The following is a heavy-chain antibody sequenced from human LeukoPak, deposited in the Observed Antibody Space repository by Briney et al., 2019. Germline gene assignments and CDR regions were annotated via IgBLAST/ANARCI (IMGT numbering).Heavy chain of an antibody. CDR2: ISSSSSYI. J-gene: IGHJ4*02. CDR3: ARDLGYSSGYFDY. Sequence: NPGGSLRLSCAASGFTFSSYSMNWVRQAPGKGLEWVSSISSSSSYIYYADSVKGRFTISRDNAKNSLYLQMNSLRAEDTAVYYCARDLGYSSGYFDYWGQGTLVTVSS. D-gene: IGHD6-19*01. CDR1: GFTFSSYS. V-gene: IGHV3-21*01.